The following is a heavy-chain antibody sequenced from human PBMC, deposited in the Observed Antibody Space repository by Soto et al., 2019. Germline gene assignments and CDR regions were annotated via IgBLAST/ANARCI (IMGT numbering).Heavy chain of an antibody. D-gene: IGHD6-13*01. CDR1: GGSISSGGYY. Sequence: SETLSLTCTVSGGSISSGGYYWSWIRQHPGKGLEWIGSIYYSGSTYYNPSLKSRVTISVDTSKNQFSLKLSSVTAADTAVYYCARHIFDSSSWYLSYYYYGMDVWGQGTTVT. J-gene: IGHJ6*02. CDR2: IYYSGST. V-gene: IGHV4-39*01. CDR3: ARHIFDSSSWYLSYYYYGMDV.